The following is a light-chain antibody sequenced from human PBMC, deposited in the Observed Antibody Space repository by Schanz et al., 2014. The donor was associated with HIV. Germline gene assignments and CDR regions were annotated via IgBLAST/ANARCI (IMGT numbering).Light chain of an antibody. Sequence: QSVLTQPPSASGAPGQRVTISCSGSSSNIGGNRVNWYQQLPGTAPKPLIYNNNERPSGVPDRFSGSKSGTSASLVITGLQFEDEGDYYCQSYDSRLSEVFGAGTKLTVL. J-gene: IGLJ2*01. CDR3: QSYDSRLSEV. CDR2: NNN. V-gene: IGLV1-44*01. CDR1: SSNIGGNR.